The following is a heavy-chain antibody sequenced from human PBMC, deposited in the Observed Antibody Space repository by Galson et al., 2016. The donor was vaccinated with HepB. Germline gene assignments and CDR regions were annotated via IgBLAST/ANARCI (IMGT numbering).Heavy chain of an antibody. J-gene: IGHJ4*02. CDR3: TTARSYYNFDY. V-gene: IGHV3-15*06. Sequence: NYAAPVKGRFTISRDDSKNTLYLQMNSLKTEDTAVYYCTTARSYYNFDYWGQGTLVTVSS. D-gene: IGHD1-26*01.